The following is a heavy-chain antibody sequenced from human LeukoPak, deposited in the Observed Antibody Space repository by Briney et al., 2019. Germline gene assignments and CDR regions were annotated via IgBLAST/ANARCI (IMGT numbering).Heavy chain of an antibody. CDR3: ARDGAVAGYFDY. CDR2: IITIFGRA. Sequence: SVKVSCKASGGTFSSYAISWVRQAPGQGVEWMGGIITIFGRAIYAQKFQGRVTITADESTSTAYMELSSLRSEDTAVYYCARDGAVAGYFDYWGQGTLVTVSS. CDR1: GGTFSSYA. D-gene: IGHD6-19*01. V-gene: IGHV1-69*01. J-gene: IGHJ4*02.